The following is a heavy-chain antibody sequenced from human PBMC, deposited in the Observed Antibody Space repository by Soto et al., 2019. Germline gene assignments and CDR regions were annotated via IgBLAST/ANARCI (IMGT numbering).Heavy chain of an antibody. V-gene: IGHV4-31*03. Sequence: QVQLQESGPGLVKPSQTLSLTCTVSGGSISSGGYYWSWIRQHPGKGLEWIGYIYYSGRTYYNPSLKSRVTISVDTSKNQFALRLSSVTAADTAVYYCARDIGRLRREGAFDIWGQGTMVTVSS. CDR2: IYYSGRT. J-gene: IGHJ3*02. CDR3: ARDIGRLRREGAFDI. D-gene: IGHD5-18*01. CDR1: GGSISSGGYY.